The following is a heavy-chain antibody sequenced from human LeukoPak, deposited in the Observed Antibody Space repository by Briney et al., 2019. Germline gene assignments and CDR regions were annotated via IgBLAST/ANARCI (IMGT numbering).Heavy chain of an antibody. Sequence: PGGSLRLSCAASGLTFSSYWIHWVRQAPGKGLVWVSSINSYGSSRTYADSVKGRFTISRDNAKNTLSLQMNSLRTEDTAVYYCAREVCIGGSCSVFDYWGQGTLVTVSS. CDR3: AREVCIGGSCSVFDY. V-gene: IGHV3-74*01. CDR1: GLTFSSYW. J-gene: IGHJ4*02. CDR2: INSYGSSR. D-gene: IGHD2-15*01.